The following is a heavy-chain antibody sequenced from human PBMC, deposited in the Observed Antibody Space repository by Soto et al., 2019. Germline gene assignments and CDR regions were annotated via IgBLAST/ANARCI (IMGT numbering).Heavy chain of an antibody. V-gene: IGHV4-39*01. CDR1: GGSISSSSYY. D-gene: IGHD6-19*01. CDR2: IYYSGST. J-gene: IGHJ4*02. CDR3: ARHAVADYYFDY. Sequence: SETLSLTCTVSGGSISSSSYYWGWIRQPPGKGLEWIGSIYYSGSTYYNPSLKSRVTISVDTSKNQFSLKLSSVTAADTAVYYCARHAVADYYFDYWGQGTLVTVSS.